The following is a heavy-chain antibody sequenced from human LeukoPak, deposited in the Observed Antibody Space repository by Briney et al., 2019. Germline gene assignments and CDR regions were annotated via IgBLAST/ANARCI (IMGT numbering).Heavy chain of an antibody. CDR1: GGSISSYY. CDR2: IYTSGST. J-gene: IGHJ3*02. CDR3: ARDCGGDCYHPRPNDAFDI. V-gene: IGHV4-4*07. D-gene: IGHD2-21*02. Sequence: PSETLSLTCTVSGGSISSYYWSWIRQPAGKGLEWIGRIYTSGSTNYNPSLKSRVTMSVDTSKNQFSLKLSSVTAADTAVYYCARDCGGDCYHPRPNDAFDIWGQGTMVTVSP.